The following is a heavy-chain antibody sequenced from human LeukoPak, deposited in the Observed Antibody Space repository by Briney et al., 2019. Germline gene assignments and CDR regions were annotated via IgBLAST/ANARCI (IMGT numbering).Heavy chain of an antibody. CDR3: AKDRYYYDSSGYYAPDAFDI. Sequence: GGSLRLSCAASGFTFSSYAMSWVRQAPGKGLEWVSAISGSGGSTYYADSVKGRFTISRDNSKNTLYLQMNSLRGEDTAVYYCAKDRYYYDSSGYYAPDAFDIWGQGTMVTVSS. J-gene: IGHJ3*02. V-gene: IGHV3-23*01. CDR2: ISGSGGST. CDR1: GFTFSSYA. D-gene: IGHD3-22*01.